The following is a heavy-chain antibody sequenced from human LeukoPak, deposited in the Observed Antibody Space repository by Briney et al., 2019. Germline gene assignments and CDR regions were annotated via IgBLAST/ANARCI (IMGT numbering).Heavy chain of an antibody. CDR1: GFTFSSYW. D-gene: IGHD2-21*02. V-gene: IGHV3-7*01. CDR2: IKQDGSER. Sequence: GGSLRLSCAASGFTFSSYWMSWVRQAPGKGLEWVANIKQDGSERYYVDSVKGRFTISRDNAKNSLYLQMNSLRAEDTAVYYCARVAGGDDFDYWGQGTLVTVSS. CDR3: ARVAGGDDFDY. J-gene: IGHJ4*02.